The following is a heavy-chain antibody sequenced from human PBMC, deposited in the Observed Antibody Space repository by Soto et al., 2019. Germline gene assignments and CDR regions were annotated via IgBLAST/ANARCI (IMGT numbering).Heavy chain of an antibody. CDR3: ARDRGRSCIGGICPFDY. CDR1: GYSFTIYG. CDR2: ISTYDGNT. D-gene: IGHD2-15*01. V-gene: IGHV1-18*01. Sequence: ASVKVSCKASGYSFTIYGITWVRQAPGQGLEWMGWISTYDGNTNYAQNFQGRVSMARDTSTSTAYMELRSLRSDDTAVYYCARDRGRSCIGGICPFDYWGQGTLVTVSS. J-gene: IGHJ4*02.